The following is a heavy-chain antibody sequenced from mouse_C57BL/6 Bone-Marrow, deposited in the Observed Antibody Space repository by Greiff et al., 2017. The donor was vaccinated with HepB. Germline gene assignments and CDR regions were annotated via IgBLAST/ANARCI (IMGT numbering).Heavy chain of an antibody. Sequence: VQLQQPGAELVRPGTSVKLSCKASGYTFTSYWMHWVKQRPGQGLEWIGVIDPSDSYTNYNQKFKGKATLTVDTSSSTAYMQLRSLTSEDSAVYYCARWTTVVATRYFDVWGTGTTVTVSS. CDR1: GYTFTSYW. CDR2: IDPSDSYT. CDR3: ARWTTVVATRYFDV. V-gene: IGHV1-59*01. D-gene: IGHD1-1*01. J-gene: IGHJ1*03.